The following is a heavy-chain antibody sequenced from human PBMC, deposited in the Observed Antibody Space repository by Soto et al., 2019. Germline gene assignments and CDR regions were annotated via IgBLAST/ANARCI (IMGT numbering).Heavy chain of an antibody. V-gene: IGHV3-23*01. J-gene: IGHJ4*02. Sequence: EVQLLESGGGLVQPGRSLRLSCTASGFTFSSHAMTWVRQAPGKGLEWVSGLSDSGDSIYYADSVKGRFTIYRDTPMNPLYLQMNTLRVEDTAVYYCAKVSSSWYAGFFDLWGQGTLVTVSS. CDR2: LSDSGDSI. D-gene: IGHD6-13*01. CDR3: AKVSSSWYAGFFDL. CDR1: GFTFSSHA.